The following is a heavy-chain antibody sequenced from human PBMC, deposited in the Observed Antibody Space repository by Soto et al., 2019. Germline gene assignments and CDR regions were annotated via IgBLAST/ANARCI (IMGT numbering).Heavy chain of an antibody. CDR2: IYYSGST. Sequence: SETLSLTCTVSGGSISSSSYYWGWIRQPPGKGMERIGSIYYSGSTYYNPSLKSRVTISVDTSKNQFSLKLSSVTAADTAVYYCARDIVVVVAATRWFDPWGQGTLVTVSS. V-gene: IGHV4-39*02. CDR3: ARDIVVVVAATRWFDP. J-gene: IGHJ5*02. D-gene: IGHD2-15*01. CDR1: GGSISSSSYY.